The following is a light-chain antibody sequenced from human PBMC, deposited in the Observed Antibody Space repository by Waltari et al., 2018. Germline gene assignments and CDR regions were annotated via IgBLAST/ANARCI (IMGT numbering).Light chain of an antibody. CDR1: HSVDWY. CDR2: VTS. J-gene: IGKJ4*01. CDR3: QQRRSWPLT. Sequence: EIVLTQSPATLSLSPGERATLSCRASHSVDWYLAWYQQRPGQPPRLLIYVTSHRAPGIPARFSGSGSDTDFTLTISSLEPEDFAVYYCQQRRSWPLTFGGGTKVEIE. V-gene: IGKV3-11*01.